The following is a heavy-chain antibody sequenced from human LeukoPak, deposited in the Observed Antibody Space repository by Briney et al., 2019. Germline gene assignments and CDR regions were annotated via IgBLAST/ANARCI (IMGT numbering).Heavy chain of an antibody. J-gene: IGHJ4*02. Sequence: ASVMVSCKASGYTFTTYHINWVRQAPGQGLEWMGRINAYNGNTNYEQKLQGRVIMTTDTSTSTVYMELRSLRSDDTAVYYCARGGRGNFDYWGQGTLVTVSS. CDR3: ARGGRGNFDY. V-gene: IGHV1-18*01. CDR1: GYTFTTYH. D-gene: IGHD3-10*01. CDR2: INAYNGNT.